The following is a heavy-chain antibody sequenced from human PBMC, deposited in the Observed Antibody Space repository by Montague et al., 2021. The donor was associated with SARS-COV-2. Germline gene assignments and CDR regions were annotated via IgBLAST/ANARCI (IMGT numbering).Heavy chain of an antibody. D-gene: IGHD3-22*01. Sequence: SETLSLTCAVYGGSFSGHYWSWIRQPPGKGLEWIGEINNSRGTNYNPSLKSRVTISVDTSKNQFSLKLHSVTAADTAVYYCARGRIEVSMIVVVLTRASYYMDVWGKGTTVTVSS. CDR3: ARGRIEVSMIVVVLTRASYYMDV. CDR2: INNSRGT. J-gene: IGHJ6*03. CDR1: GGSFSGHY. V-gene: IGHV4-34*01.